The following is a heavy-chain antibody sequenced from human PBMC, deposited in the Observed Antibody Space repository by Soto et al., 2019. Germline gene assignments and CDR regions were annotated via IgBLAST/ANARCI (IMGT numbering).Heavy chain of an antibody. V-gene: IGHV4-30-4*08. CDR1: GDSVTSGSHY. CDR3: ARVDGANYWYFDL. CDR2: IYSGGAT. J-gene: IGHJ2*01. D-gene: IGHD4-17*01. Sequence: QVQLQASGPGLVKPSQTLSLTCTVSGDSVTSGSHYWSWIRQSPGKGLEWIGYIYSGGATSYNPSLTSRVTVSADTTTNQFSLRLSSVTAADPALYYCARVDGANYWYFDLWGRGTLVTVSS.